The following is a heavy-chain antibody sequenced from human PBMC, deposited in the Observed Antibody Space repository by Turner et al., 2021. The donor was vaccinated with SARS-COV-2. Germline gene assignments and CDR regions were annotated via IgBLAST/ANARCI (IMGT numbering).Heavy chain of an antibody. CDR2: IYYGGTT. Sequence: QVQLQASGPGLVKPSETLSLACAVSGGPISSSYWRWIRQRPGKGLEWIGYIYYGGTTNYNPSLNSRVTISVDTSKNQFSLKLSSVTAADTAVYYCASYYYDSSGYDYAFDYWGQGTLVTVSS. CDR1: GGPISSSY. CDR3: ASYYYDSSGYDYAFDY. V-gene: IGHV4-59*01. J-gene: IGHJ4*02. D-gene: IGHD3-22*01.